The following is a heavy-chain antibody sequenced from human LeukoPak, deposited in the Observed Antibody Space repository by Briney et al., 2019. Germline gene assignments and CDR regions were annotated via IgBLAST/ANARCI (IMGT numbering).Heavy chain of an antibody. J-gene: IGHJ5*02. CDR1: GFSFSGDY. D-gene: IGHD3-3*01. V-gene: IGHV3-64*04. CDR2: ISGNGVTT. CDR3: AKDGEITIFGVVPNWFDP. Sequence: GGSLRLSCAASGFSFSGDYIHWVRQAPGKGLEYVSAISGNGVTTHYTNSAKGRFTISRDNSKNTLYLQMNSLRAEDTAVYYCAKDGEITIFGVVPNWFDPWGQGTLVTVSS.